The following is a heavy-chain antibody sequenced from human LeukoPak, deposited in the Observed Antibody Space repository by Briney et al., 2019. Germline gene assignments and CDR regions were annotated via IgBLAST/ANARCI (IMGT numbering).Heavy chain of an antibody. D-gene: IGHD1-26*01. CDR2: ISGSGGGT. CDR1: GFTFSSIA. Sequence: GGSLRLSCAASGFTFSSIAMSWVRQAPDKGLEWVSTISGSGGGTYYADSVKGRFTISRDDSKNTLYLQMNSLRADDTAVYYRAKDLGRYRNNFFDYWGQGNLVTVSS. CDR3: AKDLGRYRNNFFDY. V-gene: IGHV3-23*01. J-gene: IGHJ4*02.